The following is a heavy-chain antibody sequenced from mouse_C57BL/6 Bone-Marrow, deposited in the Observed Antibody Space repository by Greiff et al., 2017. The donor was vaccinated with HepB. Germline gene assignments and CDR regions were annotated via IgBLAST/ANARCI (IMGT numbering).Heavy chain of an antibody. CDR3: ARRDWDSLDY. J-gene: IGHJ2*01. CDR2: IHPNSGST. CDR1: GYTFTSYW. D-gene: IGHD4-1*01. Sequence: QVQLQQSGAELVRPGTSVKLSCKASGYTFTSYWMHWVKQRPGQGLEWIGMIHPNSGSTNYNEKFKSKATLTVDKSSSTAYMQLSSLTSEDSAVYYCARRDWDSLDYWGQGTTLTVSS. V-gene: IGHV1-64*01.